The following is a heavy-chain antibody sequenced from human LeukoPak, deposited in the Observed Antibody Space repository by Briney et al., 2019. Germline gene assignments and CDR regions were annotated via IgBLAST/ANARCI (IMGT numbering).Heavy chain of an antibody. D-gene: IGHD6-13*01. CDR2: INGDGSNT. Sequence: GGSLRLSCAASGFTFSSHWMHWVRQAPGKGLVWVSRINGDGSNTTYADSVKGRFTISRDNAKNTLYLQMNSLRAEDTAVYYCARAGGGSSWYNWFDPWGQGTLVTVSS. CDR3: ARAGGGSSWYNWFDP. V-gene: IGHV3-74*03. J-gene: IGHJ5*02. CDR1: GFTFSSHW.